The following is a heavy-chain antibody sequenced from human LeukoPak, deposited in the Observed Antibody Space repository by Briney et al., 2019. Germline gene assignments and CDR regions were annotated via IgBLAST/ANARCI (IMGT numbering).Heavy chain of an antibody. Sequence: GGSLRLSCAASGFTFSSYSMNWVRQAPGKGLEWVSSISSSSSYIYYADSVKGRFTISRDNAKNSLYLQMNSLRAEDTAVYYCATRRCSIAACRASSYRCFDFWGTGTTVTVSS. D-gene: IGHD2-2*01. CDR1: GFTFSSYS. J-gene: IGHJ6*04. V-gene: IGHV3-21*01. CDR3: ATRRCSIAACRASSYRCFDF. CDR2: ISSSSSYI.